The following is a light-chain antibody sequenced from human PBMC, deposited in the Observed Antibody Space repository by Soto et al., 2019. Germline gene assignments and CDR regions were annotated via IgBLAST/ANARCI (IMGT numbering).Light chain of an antibody. J-gene: IGKJ1*01. CDR1: QSVSSW. CDR2: TAS. Sequence: DIQMTQSPSKVSSSVGDRVTITCRTSQSVSSWLAWYQQKPGKAPTLLIHTASTLQSGVPSRFSGSGSGTEFTLTISSLQPDDFATYYCQQYNSYSTFGQGTKVDIK. CDR3: QQYNSYST. V-gene: IGKV1-5*03.